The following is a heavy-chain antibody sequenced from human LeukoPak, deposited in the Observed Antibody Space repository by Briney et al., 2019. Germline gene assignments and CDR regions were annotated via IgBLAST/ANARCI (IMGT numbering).Heavy chain of an antibody. J-gene: IGHJ4*02. CDR3: ARRSPIENYFDY. Sequence: PSETLSLTCTVSGGSISSGGYYWSWIRQHPGKGLEWIGYIYYSGSTYYDPSLKSRVTISVDTSKNQFSLKLSSVTAADTAVYYCARRSPIENYFDYWGQGTLVTVSS. CDR2: IYYSGST. V-gene: IGHV4-31*03. CDR1: GGSISSGGYY.